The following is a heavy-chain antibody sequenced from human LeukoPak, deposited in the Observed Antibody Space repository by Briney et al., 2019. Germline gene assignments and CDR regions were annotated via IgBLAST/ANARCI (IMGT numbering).Heavy chain of an antibody. V-gene: IGHV4-59*08. Sequence: PSETLSLTCTVSGGPISSYYWSWIRQPPGRGLEWIGYIYYSGSTNYNPSLKSRVTISVDTSKNQFSLKLSSVTAADTAVYYCARLPMSSGSYYFDYWGQGTLVTVSS. CDR1: GGPISSYY. CDR2: IYYSGST. CDR3: ARLPMSSGSYYFDY. J-gene: IGHJ4*02. D-gene: IGHD3-10*01.